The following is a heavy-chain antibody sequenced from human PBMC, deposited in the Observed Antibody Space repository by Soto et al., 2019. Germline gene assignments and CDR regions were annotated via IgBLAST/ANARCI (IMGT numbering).Heavy chain of an antibody. CDR3: AKGDSDYYFDS. D-gene: IGHD4-4*01. Sequence: EVKLLDSGGGLVQPGGSLRLSCAASGFTFSTYVMAWVRQAPGRGLEWVSGISASGSNVFYTDSVKGRFIISRDNSKNTLYLPMNSLRVDDTALYFCAKGDSDYYFDSLGQGTLVNVSS. CDR2: ISASGSNV. J-gene: IGHJ4*02. V-gene: IGHV3-23*01. CDR1: GFTFSTYV.